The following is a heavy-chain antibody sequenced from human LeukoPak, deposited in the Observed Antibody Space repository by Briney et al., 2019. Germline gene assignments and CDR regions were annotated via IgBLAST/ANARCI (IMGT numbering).Heavy chain of an antibody. J-gene: IGHJ4*02. CDR3: ARQHRYCSGGSCYLIDS. V-gene: IGHV4-59*08. CDR2: IYYSGST. Sequence: SETLSLTCTVSGGSISSYYWSWIRQPPGKGLEWIGYIYYSGSTNYNPSLKSRVTISVDTSKNQFSLKPSSVTAADTAMYYCARQHRYCSGGSCYLIDSWGQGTLVTVSS. CDR1: GGSISSYY. D-gene: IGHD2-15*01.